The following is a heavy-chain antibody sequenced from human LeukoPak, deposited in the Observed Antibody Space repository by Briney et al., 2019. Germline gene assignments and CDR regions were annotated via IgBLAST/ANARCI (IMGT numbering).Heavy chain of an antibody. CDR3: TRDVSGSRPNY. J-gene: IGHJ4*02. V-gene: IGHV3-53*01. D-gene: IGHD3-16*01. Sequence: GGSLRLSCAASGFTVSSNYMTWVRQAPGKGLEWVSSIDVAGNTNYADSVRGRFTISRDNSKNTLYLHMNSLSAEDTAVYYCTRDVSGSRPNYWGQGTLVTVTS. CDR1: GFTVSSNY. CDR2: IDVAGNT.